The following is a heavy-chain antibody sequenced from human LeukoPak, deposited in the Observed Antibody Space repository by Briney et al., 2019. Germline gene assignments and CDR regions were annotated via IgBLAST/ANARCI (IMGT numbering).Heavy chain of an antibody. CDR3: ARGYDSSAYYPFNY. J-gene: IGHJ4*02. CDR1: GGSLSTHH. Sequence: SETLSLTCVVSGGSLSTHHWSWIRQSPGRGLEWIGYVSDSGSTNYNPSLKSRVTISVDTSKNQFSLMLSSVTAADTAVYYCARGYDSSAYYPFNYWGQGTLVTVSS. CDR2: VSDSGST. D-gene: IGHD3-22*01. V-gene: IGHV4-59*11.